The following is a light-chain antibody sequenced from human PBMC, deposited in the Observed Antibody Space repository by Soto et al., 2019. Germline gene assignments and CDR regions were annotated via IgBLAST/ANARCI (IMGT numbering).Light chain of an antibody. Sequence: DIQMTQSPSSLSASVGDRVTITCRASPSISSYLNWYQQQPGKAPKVLISGASSLQNGVPLRFSGSGSGTDVTLTVSSLQSEDFASYYCQQSHSTPLPFCGGTKVEIK. CDR3: QQSHSTPLP. J-gene: IGKJ4*01. V-gene: IGKV1-39*01. CDR2: GAS. CDR1: PSISSY.